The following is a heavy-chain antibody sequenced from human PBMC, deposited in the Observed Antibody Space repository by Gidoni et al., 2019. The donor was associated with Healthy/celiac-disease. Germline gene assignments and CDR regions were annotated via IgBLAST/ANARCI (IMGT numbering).Heavy chain of an antibody. J-gene: IGHJ4*02. Sequence: QVQLQGSGPALVKPPQALSPPCTVSGGSSRSGGYDWSWIRQHPGKGLEWIGYSYYSGSTYYNPSLKSRVTISVDTSKNKFSLTLSSVTAADTAVYYCARDNIAVAGILDYWGQGTLVTVSS. CDR3: ARDNIAVAGILDY. D-gene: IGHD6-19*01. CDR2: SYYSGST. V-gene: IGHV4-31*03. CDR1: GGSSRSGGYD.